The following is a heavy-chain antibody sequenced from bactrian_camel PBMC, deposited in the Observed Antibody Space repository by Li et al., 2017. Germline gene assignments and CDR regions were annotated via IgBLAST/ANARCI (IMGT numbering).Heavy chain of an antibody. Sequence: QVQLVESGGGLVQPGGSLRLSCAASGFTFSRYGMSWVRQAPGKGLEWVSGIYGDGSRIYYVDSVKGRFTISRDNAKNTLYLQMNSLKSEDTALYYCTTGPGSWSPHFGYWGQGTQVTVS. CDR3: TTGPGSWSPHFGY. D-gene: IGHD6*01. J-gene: IGHJ4*01. CDR2: IYGDGSRI. CDR1: GFTFSRYG. V-gene: IGHV3S6*01.